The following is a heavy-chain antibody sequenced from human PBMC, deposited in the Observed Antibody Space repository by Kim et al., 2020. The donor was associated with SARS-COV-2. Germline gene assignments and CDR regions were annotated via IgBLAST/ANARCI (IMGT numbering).Heavy chain of an antibody. V-gene: IGHV4-34*01. Sequence: SETLSLTCAVYGGSFSGYYWSWIRQPPGKGLEWIGEINHSGSTNYNPSLKSRVTISVDTSKNQFSLKLSSVTAADTAVYYCARVGGYSYGLNYFDYWGQGTLVTVSS. CDR1: GGSFSGYY. CDR3: ARVGGYSYGLNYFDY. D-gene: IGHD5-18*01. J-gene: IGHJ4*02. CDR2: INHSGST.